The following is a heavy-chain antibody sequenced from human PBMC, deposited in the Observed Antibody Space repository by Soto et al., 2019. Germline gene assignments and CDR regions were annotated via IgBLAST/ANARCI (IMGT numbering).Heavy chain of an antibody. CDR2: IWYDGSNK. CDR3: ARDPLGIWSRDGPIDY. V-gene: IGHV3-33*01. CDR1: GFTFSSYG. Sequence: PGGSLRLSCAASGFTFSSYGMHWVRQAPGKGLEWVAVIWYDGSNKYYADFVKGRFTISRDNSKNTLYLQMNSLRAEDTAVYYCARDPLGIWSRDGPIDYWGQGTLVTVSS. J-gene: IGHJ4*02. D-gene: IGHD7-27*01.